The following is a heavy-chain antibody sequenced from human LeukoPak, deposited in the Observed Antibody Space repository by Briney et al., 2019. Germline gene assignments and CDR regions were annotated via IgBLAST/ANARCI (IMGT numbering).Heavy chain of an antibody. Sequence: SETLSLTCTVSGGSISSYYWSWIRQPPGKGLEWIGYIYYSGSTNYNPSLKSRVTISVDTSKNQFSLKLSSVTAADTAVYYCARNEAVMITFGGVIGITLFDYWGQGTLVTVSS. J-gene: IGHJ4*02. V-gene: IGHV4-59*12. CDR2: IYYSGST. CDR3: ARNEAVMITFGGVIGITLFDY. CDR1: GGSISSYY. D-gene: IGHD3-16*02.